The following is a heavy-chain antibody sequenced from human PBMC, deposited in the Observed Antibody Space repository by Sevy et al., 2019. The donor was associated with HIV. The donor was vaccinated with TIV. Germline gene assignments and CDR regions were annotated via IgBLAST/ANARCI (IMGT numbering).Heavy chain of an antibody. Sequence: SETLSPTCAVYGGSFSGYYWSWIRQPPGKGLEWIGEINHSGSTNYNPSLKSRVTISVDTSKNQFSLKLSSVTAADTAVYYCARGISATRLLYYYFDYWGQGTLVTVSS. J-gene: IGHJ4*02. V-gene: IGHV4-34*01. CDR1: GGSFSGYY. CDR3: ARGISATRLLYYYFDY. D-gene: IGHD2-8*01. CDR2: INHSGST.